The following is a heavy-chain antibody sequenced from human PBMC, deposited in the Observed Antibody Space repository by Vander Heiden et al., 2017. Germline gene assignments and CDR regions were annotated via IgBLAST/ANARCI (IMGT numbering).Heavy chain of an antibody. CDR2: IYYSGST. CDR3: ARHEYYDFWSGGGYFDY. J-gene: IGHJ4*02. CDR1: GGSISSSSYY. V-gene: IGHV4-39*01. Sequence: QLQLQESGPGLVKPSETLSLTCTVSGGSISSSSYYWGWIRQPPGKGLEWIGSIYYSGSTYYNPSLKSRVTISVDTSKNQFSLKLSSVTAADTAVYYCARHEYYDFWSGGGYFDYWGQRTLVTVSS. D-gene: IGHD3-3*01.